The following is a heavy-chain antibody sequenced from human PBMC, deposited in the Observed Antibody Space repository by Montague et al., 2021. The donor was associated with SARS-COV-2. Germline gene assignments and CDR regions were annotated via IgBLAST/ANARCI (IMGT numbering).Heavy chain of an antibody. Sequence: SLRLSCAASGFTFSSYSMNWVRQAPGKGLEWVSSISTSGSYIYYADSVKGRFTTSRDNAKNSLYLQMNSLRAEDTAVYYCANLYSYGSWGQGTLVTVSS. CDR2: ISTSGSYI. V-gene: IGHV3-21*01. J-gene: IGHJ4*02. D-gene: IGHD5-18*01. CDR3: ANLYSYGS. CDR1: GFTFSSYS.